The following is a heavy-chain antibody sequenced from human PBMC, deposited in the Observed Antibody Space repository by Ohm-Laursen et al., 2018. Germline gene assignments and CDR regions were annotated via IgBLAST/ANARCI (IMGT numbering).Heavy chain of an antibody. J-gene: IGHJ4*02. V-gene: IGHV1-18*04. CDR3: ARDYGDYHHNPDY. Sequence: ASVKVSCKASGYTFTNYYMHWVRQAPGQGLEWMGWISAYNGNTNYAQKLQGRVTMTTDTSTSTAYLELRSLRSGDTAVYYCARDYGDYHHNPDYWGQGTLVTVSS. CDR2: ISAYNGNT. D-gene: IGHD4-17*01. CDR1: GYTFTNYY.